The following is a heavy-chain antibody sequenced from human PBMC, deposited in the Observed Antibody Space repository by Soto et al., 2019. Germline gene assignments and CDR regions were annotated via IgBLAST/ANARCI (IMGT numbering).Heavy chain of an antibody. J-gene: IGHJ4*02. V-gene: IGHV3-23*01. CDR3: AKAYFGWSSEQPDYFDY. CDR2: ISGSGGRS. CDR1: GFTFSNYA. D-gene: IGHD2-15*01. Sequence: EVQLLDSGGGLVQPGGSLRLSCAASGFTFSNYAMTWVRQGPGKGLEWVSGISGSGGRSYYADSVKGRFTISRDNSKSTLYLQMNSLRAEDTAVYYCAKAYFGWSSEQPDYFDYWGQGTLVTVSS.